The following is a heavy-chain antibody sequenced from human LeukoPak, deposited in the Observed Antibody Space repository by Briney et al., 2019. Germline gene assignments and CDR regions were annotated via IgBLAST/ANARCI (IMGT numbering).Heavy chain of an antibody. V-gene: IGHV3-23*01. J-gene: IGHJ4*02. Sequence: GGSLRLSCAASGFTVSSYARSGVRQAPGKGLGGVSAISGSGGSTYYADSVKGRFTISRDNSKNTLYLQMNSLRAEDTAVYYCAKDGGSSPYYFDYWGQGTLVTVSS. CDR3: AKDGGSSPYYFDY. CDR1: GFTVSSYA. D-gene: IGHD1-26*01. CDR2: ISGSGGST.